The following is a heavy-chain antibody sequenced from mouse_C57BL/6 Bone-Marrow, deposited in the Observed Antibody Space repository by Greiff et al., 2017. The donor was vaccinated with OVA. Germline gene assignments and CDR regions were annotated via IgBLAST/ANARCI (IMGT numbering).Heavy chain of an antibody. J-gene: IGHJ3*01. D-gene: IGHD2-4*01. V-gene: IGHV5-17*01. CDR2: ISSGSSTI. CDR3: ARTESYYDYDGCAY. Sequence: EVKLVESGGGLVKPGGSLKLSCAASGFTFSDYGMHWVRQAPEKGLEWVAYISSGSSTIYYADTVKGRFTISRDNAKNTLFLQMTSLRSEDTAMYYCARTESYYDYDGCAYWGQGTLVTVSA. CDR1: GFTFSDYG.